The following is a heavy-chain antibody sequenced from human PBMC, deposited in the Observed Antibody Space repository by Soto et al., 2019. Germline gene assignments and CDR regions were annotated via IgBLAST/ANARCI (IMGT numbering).Heavy chain of an antibody. D-gene: IGHD6-13*01. J-gene: IGHJ4*02. CDR1: GFTFSTYG. Sequence: GGSLRLSCAASGFTFSTYGMHWVRQAPGKGLEWVSFISYDGNKSYYAGSVKGRFSISRDNSKNTLYLQMNNLRPDDTAVYFCAKSVLATVGTYFVHWGQGTVVTVPQ. V-gene: IGHV3-30*18. CDR3: AKSVLATVGTYFVH. CDR2: ISYDGNKS.